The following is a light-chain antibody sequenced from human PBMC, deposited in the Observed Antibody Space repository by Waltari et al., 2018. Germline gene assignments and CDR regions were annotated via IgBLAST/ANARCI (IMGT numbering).Light chain of an antibody. J-gene: IGLJ1*01. V-gene: IGLV3-1*01. CDR3: LVWDTSSYV. CDR2: QDA. CDR1: KLGDQF. Sequence: SYVLTQPPSVSVSPGQTASIRCSGDKLGDQFVSWYQQKPGQSPVPAIFQDAQRPSGMPERFSGATSGNTATLTISGTQPMDEADYYCLVWDTSSYVFGTGTKVTVL.